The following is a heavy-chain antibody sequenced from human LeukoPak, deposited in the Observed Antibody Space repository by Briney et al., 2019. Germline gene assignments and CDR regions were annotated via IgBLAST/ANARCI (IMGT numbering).Heavy chain of an antibody. J-gene: IGHJ4*02. Sequence: GESLQISCKGSGYSFTNYWIGWVRQMPGKGLEYMGIIYPADSDTRYSPSFQGQVTISADKSISTAYLQWSSLKASDTAMYYCARHLGYRWLQFLDYWGQGTLVTVSS. CDR3: ARHLGYRWLQFLDY. CDR2: IYPADSDT. V-gene: IGHV5-51*01. D-gene: IGHD5-24*01. CDR1: GYSFTNYW.